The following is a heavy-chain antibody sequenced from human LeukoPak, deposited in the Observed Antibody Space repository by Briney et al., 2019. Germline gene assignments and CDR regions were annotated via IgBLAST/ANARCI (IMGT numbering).Heavy chain of an antibody. Sequence: GGSLRLSCAASGFTFSSYAMHWVRQAPGKGLEYVSAISSNGGSTYYANSVKGRFTISRDNSKNTLYLQMGSLRAEDMAMYYCARVSGSGWEASTWYFDLWGRGTLVTVSS. CDR3: ARVSGSGWEASTWYFDL. D-gene: IGHD6-19*01. CDR2: ISSNGGST. J-gene: IGHJ2*01. CDR1: GFTFSSYA. V-gene: IGHV3-64*01.